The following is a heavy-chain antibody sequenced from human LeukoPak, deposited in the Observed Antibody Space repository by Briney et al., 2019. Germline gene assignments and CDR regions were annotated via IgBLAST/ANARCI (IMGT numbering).Heavy chain of an antibody. V-gene: IGHV4-59*01. CDR2: VQDSGST. Sequence: KTSETLSLTCTVSGGSINSYLWTWIRQSPGKGLEWIGYVQDSGSTNYNPSLKSRVTISADTSKNQFSLKLSSVTAADTAVYYCARDRGYSYGIDYWGQGTLVTVSS. J-gene: IGHJ4*02. CDR1: GGSINSYL. D-gene: IGHD5-18*01. CDR3: ARDRGYSYGIDY.